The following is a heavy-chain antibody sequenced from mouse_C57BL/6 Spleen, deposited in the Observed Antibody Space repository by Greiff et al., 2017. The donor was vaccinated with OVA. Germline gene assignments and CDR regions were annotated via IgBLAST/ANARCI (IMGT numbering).Heavy chain of an antibody. CDR3: WSSDYYRRSYAWFAY. CDR1: GFSFTTYA. V-gene: IGHV10-1*01. CDR2: IRSKSNNYAT. D-gene: IGHD1-1*01. Sequence: EVQGVESGGGLVQPKGSLKLSCAATGFSFTTYAMNWVRQAPGKGLEWVARIRSKSNNYATYYDDSGKDRFTISRYDSESMFYLQLNNLRTEATAMSYFWSSDYYRRSYAWFAYWGQGTLVTVSA. J-gene: IGHJ3*01.